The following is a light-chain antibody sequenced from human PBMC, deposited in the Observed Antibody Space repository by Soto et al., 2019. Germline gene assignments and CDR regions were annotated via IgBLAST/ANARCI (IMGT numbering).Light chain of an antibody. CDR3: QQYNNWPPLT. J-gene: IGKJ4*01. CDR2: GAS. V-gene: IGKV3-15*01. CDR1: QSVSSR. Sequence: EIVLTHFPATMSVSPGETATLSCRASQSVSSRLAWYQQTPGRAPRLLIYGASNRATDIPTRFSGSGSGTEFTLTISGLQSEDFAVYYCQQYNNWPPLTFGGGTKVDIK.